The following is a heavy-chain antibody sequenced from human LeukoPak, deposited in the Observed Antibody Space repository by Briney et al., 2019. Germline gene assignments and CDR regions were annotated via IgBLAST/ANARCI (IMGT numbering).Heavy chain of an antibody. CDR2: IYYSGST. CDR1: GGSISSSSYY. Sequence: PSETLSLTCTVSGGSISSSSYYWGWIRQPPGKGLEWIGYIYYSGSTYYNPSLKSRVTISLHTSNNQFSLKLRSVTTADTAVYYCAREDSGNSDDSLDIWGQGTMVTVSS. D-gene: IGHD4-23*01. CDR3: AREDSGNSDDSLDI. J-gene: IGHJ3*02. V-gene: IGHV4-61*05.